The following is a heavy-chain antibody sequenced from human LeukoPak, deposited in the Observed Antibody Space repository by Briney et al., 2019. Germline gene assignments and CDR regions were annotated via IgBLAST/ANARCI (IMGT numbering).Heavy chain of an antibody. CDR3: AGGLQGGNWFDP. D-gene: IGHD3-16*01. Sequence: ASVKVSCKASGYTFTSYGISWVRQAPGQGLEWMGWISAYNGNTNYAQNLQGRVTMTTDTSTSTAYRELRGLTSDAPGLYYCAGGLQGGNWFDPWGQGTLVTVSS. J-gene: IGHJ5*02. CDR2: ISAYNGNT. CDR1: GYTFTSYG. V-gene: IGHV1-18*01.